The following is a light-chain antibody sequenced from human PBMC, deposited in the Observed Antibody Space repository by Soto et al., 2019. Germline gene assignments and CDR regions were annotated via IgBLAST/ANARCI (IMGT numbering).Light chain of an antibody. CDR1: QTITRW. CDR2: DAS. Sequence: DIQMTQSHYTLSASVGDRVTITWRASQTITRWTAWYQQKPGKAPKLLIYDASTLESGVPSRFSGSRSGTESTLTISSLQPDDFATYYCQQYNSYSWTFGQGTKVDIK. CDR3: QQYNSYSWT. V-gene: IGKV1-5*01. J-gene: IGKJ1*01.